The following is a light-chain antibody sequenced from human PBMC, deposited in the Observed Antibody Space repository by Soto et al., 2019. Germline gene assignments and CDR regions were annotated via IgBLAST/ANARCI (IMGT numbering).Light chain of an antibody. Sequence: DIQMTQSPSSLSASVGDRVTITCRASQGINIYLAWYQQRPGKVPRLLIYAASTLQSGVPSRFSGSVSETDFTLTISSRQPEDVATYYCQKYDNAPWTFGQGTKVDIK. CDR2: AAS. J-gene: IGKJ1*01. CDR1: QGINIY. CDR3: QKYDNAPWT. V-gene: IGKV1-27*01.